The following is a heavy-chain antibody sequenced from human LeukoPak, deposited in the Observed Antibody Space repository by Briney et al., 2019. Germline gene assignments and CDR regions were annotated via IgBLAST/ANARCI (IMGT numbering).Heavy chain of an antibody. Sequence: GGALRHSRAASGFTFSSYWMSWVRQAPGKGPEWVANIKQDGSEKYYVDSVKGRFTISRDNAKNSLYLQMNSLRAEDTAVYYCARDVTYYYDSSDYRLNYWGQGTLVTVSS. D-gene: IGHD3-22*01. CDR2: IKQDGSEK. CDR3: ARDVTYYYDSSDYRLNY. CDR1: GFTFSSYW. V-gene: IGHV3-7*01. J-gene: IGHJ4*02.